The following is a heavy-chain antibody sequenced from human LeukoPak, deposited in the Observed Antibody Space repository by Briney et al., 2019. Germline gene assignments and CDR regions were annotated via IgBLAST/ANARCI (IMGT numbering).Heavy chain of an antibody. CDR2: IYYSGST. CDR1: GGSISSYY. D-gene: IGHD4-17*01. CDR3: ARHVGGEWVDY. V-gene: IGHV4-59*05. Sequence: SETLSLTCTVSGGSISSYYWSWIRQPPGKGLEWIGSIYYSGSTYYNPSLKSRVTISVDTSKNQFSLKLSSVTAADTAVYYCARHVGGEWVDYWGQGTLVTVSS. J-gene: IGHJ4*02.